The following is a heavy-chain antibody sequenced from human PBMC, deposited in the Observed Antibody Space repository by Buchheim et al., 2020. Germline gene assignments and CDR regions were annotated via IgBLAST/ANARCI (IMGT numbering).Heavy chain of an antibody. V-gene: IGHV3-23*01. Sequence: EVQLLESGGGLVQPGGSLRLSCAASGFSFSSYAMSWVRQAPGKGLEWISTISGSGDNTYYADSVKGRFTTSRDNSKNTLYLQMNSLRAEDTAVYYCAKAWGTILWYFDFWGRGTL. D-gene: IGHD1-1*01. J-gene: IGHJ2*01. CDR3: AKAWGTILWYFDF. CDR1: GFSFSSYA. CDR2: ISGSGDNT.